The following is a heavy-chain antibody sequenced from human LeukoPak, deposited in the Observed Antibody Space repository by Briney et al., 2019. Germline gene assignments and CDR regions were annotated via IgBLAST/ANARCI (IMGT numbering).Heavy chain of an antibody. CDR2: INPNSGGT. D-gene: IGHD3-10*01. V-gene: IGHV1-2*02. CDR1: GYTFTGYY. CDR3: ASKRFGELFTGFDP. Sequence: AASVKVSCKASGYTFTGYYMHWVRQAPGQGLEWMGWINPNSGGTNYAQKFQGRVTMTRDTSISTAYMELSRLRSDDTAVYYCASKRFGELFTGFDPWGQGTLVTVSS. J-gene: IGHJ5*02.